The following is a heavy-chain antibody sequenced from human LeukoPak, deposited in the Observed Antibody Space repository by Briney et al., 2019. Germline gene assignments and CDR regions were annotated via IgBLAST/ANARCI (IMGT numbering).Heavy chain of an antibody. J-gene: IGHJ6*03. Sequence: AASVKVSCKASGYTFTGYYMHWVRHAPGQGLEWMGWINPNSGGTNYARKFQGRVTMTRDTPISTAYMELSRLRSDDTAVYYCARESYCSGGSCYPYYYYMDVWGKGTTVTVSS. CDR3: ARESYCSGGSCYPYYYYMDV. D-gene: IGHD2-15*01. V-gene: IGHV1-2*02. CDR1: GYTFTGYY. CDR2: INPNSGGT.